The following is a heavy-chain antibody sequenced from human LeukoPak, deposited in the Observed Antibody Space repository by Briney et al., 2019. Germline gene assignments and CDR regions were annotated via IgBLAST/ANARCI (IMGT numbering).Heavy chain of an antibody. Sequence: HPGGSLRLSCAASGFTFSSYAMSWVRQAPGKGLEWVSAISGSGGSTYYADSVKGRFTISRDNSKNTLYLQMNSLRAEDTAVYYCTGSSYYYYYYMDVWGKGTTVTVSS. CDR3: TGSSYYYYYYMDV. D-gene: IGHD6-6*01. J-gene: IGHJ6*03. V-gene: IGHV3-23*01. CDR2: ISGSGGST. CDR1: GFTFSSYA.